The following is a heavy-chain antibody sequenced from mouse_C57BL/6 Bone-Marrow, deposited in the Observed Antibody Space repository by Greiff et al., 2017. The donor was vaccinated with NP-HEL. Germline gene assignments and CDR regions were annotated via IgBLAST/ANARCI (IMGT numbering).Heavy chain of an antibody. CDR3: ALYYYGSSIFWFAY. CDR1: GYTFTSYW. CDR2: IYPGSGST. D-gene: IGHD1-1*01. V-gene: IGHV1-55*01. Sequence: QVQLQQPGAELVKPGASVKMSCKASGYTFTSYWITWVKQRPGQGLEWIGDIYPGSGSTNYNEKFKSKATLTVDTSSSTAYMQLSSLTSEDSAVYYCALYYYGSSIFWFAYWGQGTLVTVSA. J-gene: IGHJ3*01.